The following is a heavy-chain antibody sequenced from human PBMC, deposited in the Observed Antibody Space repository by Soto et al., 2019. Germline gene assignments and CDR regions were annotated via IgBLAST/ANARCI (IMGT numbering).Heavy chain of an antibody. V-gene: IGHV1-8*01. J-gene: IGHJ4*02. CDR1: GYTFTSYD. CDR3: ARDPIPSYGDFPAAFDY. CDR2: MNPNSGNT. Sequence: ASVKVSCKASGYTFTSYDINWVRLATGQGLEWMGWMNPNSGNTAYAQKFQGRVTMTRNTSISTAYMELSSLRSEDTAVYYCARDPIPSYGDFPAAFDYWGQGTLVTVSS. D-gene: IGHD4-17*01.